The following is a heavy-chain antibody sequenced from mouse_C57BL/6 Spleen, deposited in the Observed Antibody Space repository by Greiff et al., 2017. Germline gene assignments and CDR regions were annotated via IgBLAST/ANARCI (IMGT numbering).Heavy chain of an antibody. D-gene: IGHD2-3*01. J-gene: IGHJ4*01. CDR1: GYTFTSYW. CDR2: IYPSDSET. Sequence: QVQLQQPGAELVRPGSSVKLSCKASGYTFTSYWMDWVKQRPGQGLEWIGNIYPSDSETHYNPKFKDKATLTVDKSSSTAYMQLSSLTSEDSAVYYCARRRPYDHYYAMDYWGQGTSVTVSS. CDR3: ARRRPYDHYYAMDY. V-gene: IGHV1-61*01.